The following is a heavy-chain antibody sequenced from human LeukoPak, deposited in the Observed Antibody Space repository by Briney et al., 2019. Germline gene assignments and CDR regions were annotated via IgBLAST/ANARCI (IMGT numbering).Heavy chain of an antibody. CDR3: ARQYYGYSGGGLDY. D-gene: IGHD3-16*01. J-gene: IGHJ4*02. CDR2: INHSGST. Sequence: SETLSLTCGVYGGSFSNYDWNWIRQPPGKGREWIGEINHSGSTSYNPSLKSRVTISVDTSKNQFSLKLNSVTAADTALYYCARQYYGYSGGGLDYWGQGTLVTVSS. V-gene: IGHV4-34*01. CDR1: GGSFSNYD.